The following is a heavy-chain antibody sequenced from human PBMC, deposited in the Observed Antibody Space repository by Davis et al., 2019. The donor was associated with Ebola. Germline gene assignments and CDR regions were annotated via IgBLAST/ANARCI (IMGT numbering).Heavy chain of an antibody. CDR2: ISSSSSYT. D-gene: IGHD3-9*01. Sequence: GESLKISCAASGFTVSESYMTWVRQAPGKGLEWVSYISSSSSYTNYADSVKGRFTISRDNAKNTLYLQMNGLRAEDTAVYYCAKDFDYENAYWGQGTLVTISS. J-gene: IGHJ4*02. CDR3: AKDFDYENAY. CDR1: GFTVSESY. V-gene: IGHV3-11*06.